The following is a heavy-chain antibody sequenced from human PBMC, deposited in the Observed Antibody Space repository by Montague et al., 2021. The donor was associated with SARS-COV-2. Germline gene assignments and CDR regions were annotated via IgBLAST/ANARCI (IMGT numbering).Heavy chain of an antibody. J-gene: IGHJ5*02. Sequence: SETLSLTCTVSGGSISSSGYYWGWIRQPLGKGLEWIGSIYYSGSTYYNPSLKSRVTISVDTSKNQFSLKLSSVTAADTAVYYCASQTLGITIFGVVNGRWFDPWGQGTLVTVSS. CDR1: GGSISSSGYY. D-gene: IGHD3-3*01. CDR2: IYYSGST. V-gene: IGHV4-39*01. CDR3: ASQTLGITIFGVVNGRWFDP.